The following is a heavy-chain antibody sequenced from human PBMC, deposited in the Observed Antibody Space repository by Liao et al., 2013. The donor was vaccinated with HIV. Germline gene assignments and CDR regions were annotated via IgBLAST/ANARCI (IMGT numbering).Heavy chain of an antibody. CDR1: GGSISSYY. D-gene: IGHD5-24*01. CDR2: IYYSGST. CDR3: AGGDGYNDDVFDI. J-gene: IGHJ3*02. V-gene: IGHV4-59*01. Sequence: QVQLQESGPGLVKPSETLSLTCTVSGGSISSYYWSWIRQPAGKGLEWIGYIYYSGSTNYNPSLKSRVTISVDTSKNQFSLKLRSVTAADTALYYCAGGDGYNDDVFDIWGQGTMVTVSS.